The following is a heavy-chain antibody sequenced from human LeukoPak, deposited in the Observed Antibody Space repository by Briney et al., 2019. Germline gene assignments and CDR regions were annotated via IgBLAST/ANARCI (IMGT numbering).Heavy chain of an antibody. Sequence: GGSLRLSYAASGFTFSSYAMHWVRQAPGKGLEWVAVISYDGSNKYYADSVKGRFTISRDNSKNTLYLQMNSLRAEDTAVYYCARETTTRRYYYYGMDVWGQGTTVTVSS. CDR1: GFTFSSYA. J-gene: IGHJ6*02. D-gene: IGHD2-15*01. V-gene: IGHV3-30-3*01. CDR3: ARETTTRRYYYYGMDV. CDR2: ISYDGSNK.